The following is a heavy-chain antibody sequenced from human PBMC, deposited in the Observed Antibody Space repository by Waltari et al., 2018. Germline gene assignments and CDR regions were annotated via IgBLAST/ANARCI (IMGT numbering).Heavy chain of an antibody. CDR1: GFTFRSYW. V-gene: IGHV3-7*01. CDR2: IKQDGSEK. D-gene: IGHD6-19*01. CDR3: ARAYEAVAGYYFDY. Sequence: EVQLVESGGGLVQPGLSLRLSCAASGFTFRSYWLIWVRPAPGKGLEWVANIKQDGSEKYYVDSVKGRFTISRDNAKNSLYLQMNSLRAEDTAVYYCARAYEAVAGYYFDYWGQGTLVTVSS. J-gene: IGHJ4*02.